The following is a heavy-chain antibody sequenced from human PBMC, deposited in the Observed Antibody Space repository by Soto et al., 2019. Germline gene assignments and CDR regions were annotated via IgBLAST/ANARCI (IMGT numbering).Heavy chain of an antibody. CDR2: ISYDGGNK. CDR3: ARDPNEYCSSTICYRWFDS. CDR1: GFTFSSYA. J-gene: IGHJ5*01. Sequence: GGSLRLSCAASGFTFSSYAIHWVRQAPGKGLEWVAVISYDGGNKYYADSVKGRFTISRDNSKNTLYLQMNSLRAEDTAVYYCARDPNEYCSSTICYRWFDSWGQGTLVTVSS. D-gene: IGHD2-2*02. V-gene: IGHV3-30-3*01.